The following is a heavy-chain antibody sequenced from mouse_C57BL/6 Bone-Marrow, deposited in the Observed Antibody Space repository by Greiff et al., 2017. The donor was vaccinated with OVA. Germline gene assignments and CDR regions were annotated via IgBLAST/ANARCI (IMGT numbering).Heavy chain of an antibody. Sequence: VKLQQPGAELVRPGSSVKLSCKASGYTFTSYWMDWVKQRPGQGLEWIGNIYPSDSETHYNQKFKDKATLTVDKSSSTAYMQLSSLTSEDSAVYYCARRAAQVYAMDYWGQGTSVTVSS. CDR2: IYPSDSET. D-gene: IGHD3-2*02. CDR1: GYTFTSYW. CDR3: ARRAAQVYAMDY. V-gene: IGHV1-61*01. J-gene: IGHJ4*01.